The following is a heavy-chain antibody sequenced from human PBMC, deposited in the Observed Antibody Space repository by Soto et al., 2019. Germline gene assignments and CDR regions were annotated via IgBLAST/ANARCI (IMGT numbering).Heavy chain of an antibody. Sequence: GGSLRLSCAASGFTFSSYAMHWVRQAPGKGLEWVAVISYDGSNKYYADSVKGRFTISRDNSKNTLYLQMNSLRAEDTAVYYCARGSARPRSYYFDYWGQGTLVTVSS. D-gene: IGHD6-6*01. CDR1: GFTFSSYA. J-gene: IGHJ4*02. CDR2: ISYDGSNK. CDR3: ARGSARPRSYYFDY. V-gene: IGHV3-30-3*01.